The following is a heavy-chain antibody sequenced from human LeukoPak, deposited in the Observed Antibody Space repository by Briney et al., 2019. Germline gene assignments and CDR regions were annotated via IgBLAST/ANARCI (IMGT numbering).Heavy chain of an antibody. CDR1: GFTSSSYS. CDR3: AKYFSSWSFDY. Sequence: PGGSLRLSCSASGFTSSSYSMNWVRQAPGKGLEWVSYISSRSSTIYYADSVKGRFTISRDSAKNSLYLQMNSLRAEGTAVYYCAKYFSSWSFDYWGQGTLVTVSS. J-gene: IGHJ4*02. CDR2: ISSRSSTI. V-gene: IGHV3-48*04. D-gene: IGHD6-13*01.